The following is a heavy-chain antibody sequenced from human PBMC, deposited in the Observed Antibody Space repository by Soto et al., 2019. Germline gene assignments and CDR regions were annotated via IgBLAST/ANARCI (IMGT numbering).Heavy chain of an antibody. CDR1: GFTFSTYA. D-gene: IGHD1-7*01. J-gene: IGHJ6*02. CDR3: AKDLGSSGTNGDYYYGLDV. CDR2: ISNSGDGT. V-gene: IGHV3-23*04. Sequence: EVQLVESGGGLVKPGGSLRLSCAASGFTFSTYAMSWVRQAPGKGLEWVATISNSGDGTYYADSVKGRFAISRDNSKSTLYVQMNSLRVEDTALYYCAKDLGSSGTNGDYYYGLDVWGQGTTVTVSS.